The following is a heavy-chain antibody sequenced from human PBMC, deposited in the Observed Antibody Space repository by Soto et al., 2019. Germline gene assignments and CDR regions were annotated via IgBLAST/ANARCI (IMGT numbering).Heavy chain of an antibody. CDR3: AREKSYYGSGRGIYDYYSLDV. CDR1: GGTFSSYA. J-gene: IGHJ6*02. D-gene: IGHD3-10*01. V-gene: IGHV1-69*17. CDR2: IIPVFGIA. Sequence: QVQLVQSGAEVKKPGSSVKVSCKSSGGTFSSYAISWVRQAPGQGLEWMGGIIPVFGIANYAQKFQGRVTITADKSTNTAYMELSSLRSEDTAVYYCAREKSYYGSGRGIYDYYSLDVWGQGTTVTVSS.